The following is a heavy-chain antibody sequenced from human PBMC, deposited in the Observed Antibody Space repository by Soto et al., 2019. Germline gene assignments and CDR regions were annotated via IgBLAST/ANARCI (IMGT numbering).Heavy chain of an antibody. Sequence: SETLSLTCTVSGGSVSRGSYYWCWIRQPPGKGLEWIGYIYHSGSTYYNPSLKSRVTISVDRSKNQFSLKLSSVTAADTAVYYCARVPDRWGQGTLVSVSS. CDR1: GGSVSRGSYY. V-gene: IGHV4-30-2*01. D-gene: IGHD2-2*01. CDR3: ARVPDR. CDR2: IYHSGST. J-gene: IGHJ5*02.